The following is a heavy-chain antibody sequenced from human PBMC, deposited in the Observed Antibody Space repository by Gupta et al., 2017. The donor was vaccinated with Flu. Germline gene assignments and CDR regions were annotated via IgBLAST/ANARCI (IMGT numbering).Heavy chain of an antibody. V-gene: IGHV1-69*02. J-gene: IGHJ4*02. CDR1: GGTVSSYT. CDR3: AXGLHIRLGELPPPGPVDD. D-gene: IGHD3-16*01. CDR2: IIPILGIT. Sequence: QVQLVQSGAEVKRPVSSVKVSCKSSGGTVSSYTLSWVRQAPGQGLEWMGRIIPILGITNYAQNFQGRGTMTADKSTSTAYMELSSLRSEXTXVEYGAXGLHIRLGELPPPGPVDDGGQGSLVTGSS.